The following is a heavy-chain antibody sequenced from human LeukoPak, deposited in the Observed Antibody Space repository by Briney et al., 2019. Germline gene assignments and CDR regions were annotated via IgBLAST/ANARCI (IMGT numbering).Heavy chain of an antibody. D-gene: IGHD6-13*01. CDR1: GFTFSSYW. CDR3: ARDSFPGSWSVVVDY. V-gene: IGHV3-7*01. CDR2: IKQDGSEK. J-gene: IGHJ4*02. Sequence: GGSLRLSCAASGFTFSSYWMSWVRQAPGKGLEWVANIKQDGSEKYYVDSVKGRFTISRDNAKNSLYLQMNSLRAEDTAVYYCARDSFPGSWSVVVDYWGQGTLVTVSS.